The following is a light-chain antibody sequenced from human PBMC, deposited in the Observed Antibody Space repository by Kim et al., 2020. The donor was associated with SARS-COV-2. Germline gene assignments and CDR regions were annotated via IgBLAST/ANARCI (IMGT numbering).Light chain of an antibody. CDR2: DAS. CDR1: QSVSSY. CDR3: QQRSNWPPIFT. J-gene: IGKJ3*01. Sequence: PGESSTLSCRASQSVSSYLAWYQQKPGQAPRLLIYDASNRATGIPARFSGSGSGTDFTLTISSLEPEDFAVYYWQQRSNWPPIFTFGPGTKVDIK. V-gene: IGKV3-11*01.